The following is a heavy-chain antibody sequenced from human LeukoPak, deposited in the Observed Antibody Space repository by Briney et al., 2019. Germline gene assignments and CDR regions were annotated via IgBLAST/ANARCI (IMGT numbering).Heavy chain of an antibody. CDR2: IYPGDSDT. D-gene: IGHD1-1*01. J-gene: IGHJ4*02. V-gene: IGHV5-51*01. CDR3: ARQDGNSKYYFDY. Sequence: GESLKISCKGSGYGFTYYWIGWVRQMPGKGLEWVGIIYPGDSDTRYRPSFQGQVTISVDKSISTAYLQWSSLKASDTAMYYCARQDGNSKYYFDYWGQGTLVTVSS. CDR1: GYGFTYYW.